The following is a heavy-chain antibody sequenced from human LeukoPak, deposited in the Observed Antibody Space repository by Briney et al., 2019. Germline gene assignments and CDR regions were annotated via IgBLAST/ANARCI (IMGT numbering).Heavy chain of an antibody. CDR3: ARVRIAVAGSYYFEY. CDR2: ISSTSIYT. D-gene: IGHD6-19*01. V-gene: IGHV3-11*05. J-gene: IGHJ4*02. CDR1: GFTFSDYY. Sequence: PGGSLRLSCAASGFTFSDYYMSWIRQAPGKGLEWVSDISSTSIYTNYADSVKGRFTISRDNAKNSLYLQMNSLRVEDTAVYYCARVRIAVAGSYYFEYWGQGTLVTVSS.